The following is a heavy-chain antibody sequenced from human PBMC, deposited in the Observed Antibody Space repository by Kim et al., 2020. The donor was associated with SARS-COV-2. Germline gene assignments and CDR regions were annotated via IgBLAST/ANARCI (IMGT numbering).Heavy chain of an antibody. J-gene: IGHJ1*01. D-gene: IGHD5-18*01. CDR2: ITSGGTVV. V-gene: IGHV3-48*02. CDR1: GFSFSDYT. CDR3: ARGRYTYDYPS. Sequence: GGSLRLSCAAFGFSFSDYTMNWLRQAPGRGLEWISHITSGGTVVYYSDSVKGRFTISRDNAKSSLYLQMNSLRDEDTAVYYCARGRYTYDYPSWGQGTLVTVSS.